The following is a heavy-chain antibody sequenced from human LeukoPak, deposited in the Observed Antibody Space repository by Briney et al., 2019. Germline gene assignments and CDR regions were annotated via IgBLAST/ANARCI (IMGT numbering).Heavy chain of an antibody. J-gene: IGHJ6*03. CDR3: ARGTKMVRGVAYYYYYYMDV. D-gene: IGHD3-10*01. CDR1: GFTFSSYS. V-gene: IGHV3-21*01. CDR2: ISSSSYI. Sequence: GGSLRLSCAASGFTFSSYSMNWVRQAPGKGLEWVSSISSSSYIYYADSVKGRFTISRDNAKNSLYLQMNSLRAEDTAVYYCARGTKMVRGVAYYYYYYMDVWGKGTTVTVSS.